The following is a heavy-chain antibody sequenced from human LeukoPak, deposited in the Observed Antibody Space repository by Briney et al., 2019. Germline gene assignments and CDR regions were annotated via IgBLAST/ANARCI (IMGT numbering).Heavy chain of an antibody. J-gene: IGHJ3*02. CDR3: ARLYAFDI. V-gene: IGHV4-39*01. CDR1: DDSISSSRFY. CDR2: ISYSGNT. Sequence: TSETLSLTCTVSDDSISSSRFYWGWIRQPPGKGLEWIGSISYSGNTDYNPSLRSRVTISADRSKNQFSLKLSSVTAADTAVYYCARLYAFDIWGQGTMVTVSS.